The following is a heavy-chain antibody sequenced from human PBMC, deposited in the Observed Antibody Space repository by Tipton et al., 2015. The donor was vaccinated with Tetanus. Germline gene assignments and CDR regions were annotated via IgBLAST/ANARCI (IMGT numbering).Heavy chain of an antibody. Sequence: TLSLTCAAYGGSFSGYYWSWIRQPPGKGLEWIGEINHSGSTNYNPSLKSRVTISVDTSKNQFSLKLSSVTAADTAVYYCARGDRYYYYGMDVWGQGTTVTVSS. J-gene: IGHJ6*02. CDR2: INHSGST. CDR1: GGSFSGYY. CDR3: ARGDRYYYYGMDV. V-gene: IGHV4-34*01.